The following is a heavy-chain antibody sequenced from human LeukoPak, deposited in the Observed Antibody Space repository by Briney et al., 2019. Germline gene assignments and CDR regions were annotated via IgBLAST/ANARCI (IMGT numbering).Heavy chain of an antibody. CDR3: ARDPESSSCVL. J-gene: IGHJ4*02. CDR2: IDQGGSVR. Sequence: GGTLRLSCAASGFSFSTYWMSWVRQTPDKGLEFVANIDQGGSVRNNTDPMKGRCTISRDNAKKSLYLEINSLRADDTAVYYCARDPESSSCVLWGRGALVTVSS. D-gene: IGHD6-13*01. V-gene: IGHV3-7*01. CDR1: GFSFSTYW.